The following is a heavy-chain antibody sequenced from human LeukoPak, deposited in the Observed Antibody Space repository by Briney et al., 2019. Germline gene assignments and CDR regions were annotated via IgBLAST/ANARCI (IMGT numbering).Heavy chain of an antibody. CDR1: GGSINNYF. J-gene: IGHJ5*02. V-gene: IGHV4-59*01. CDR3: AREDGDYRIDR. D-gene: IGHD4-17*01. Sequence: SETLSLTWTVSGGSINNYFWSWIRQPPGQGLEWIGYVYYGGSTNYNPSLQSRVTISVDRSKNQFSLKLGSVTAADTAVYFCAREDGDYRIDRWGQGTLVTVSS. CDR2: VYYGGST.